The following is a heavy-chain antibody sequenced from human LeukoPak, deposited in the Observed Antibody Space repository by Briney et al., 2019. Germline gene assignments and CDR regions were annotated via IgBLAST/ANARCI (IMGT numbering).Heavy chain of an antibody. D-gene: IGHD6-13*01. CDR1: GFTFSSYW. V-gene: IGHV3-7*01. CDR3: AKDLGYSSSWYDAFDI. J-gene: IGHJ3*02. Sequence: PGGSLRLSCAASGFTFSSYWMSWVRQAPGKGLEWVANIKQDGSEKYYVDSVKGRFTISRDNAKNSLYLQMNSLRAEDTAVYYCAKDLGYSSSWYDAFDIWGQGTMVTVSS. CDR2: IKQDGSEK.